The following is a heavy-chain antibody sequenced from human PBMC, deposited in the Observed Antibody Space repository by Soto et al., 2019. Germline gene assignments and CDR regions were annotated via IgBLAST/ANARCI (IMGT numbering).Heavy chain of an antibody. D-gene: IGHD2-15*01. J-gene: IGHJ4*02. CDR3: ATVVVAAPQRGQPVFDY. V-gene: IGHV1-24*01. CDR1: GYTLTELS. Sequence: ASVKVSCKVAGYTLTELSMHWVRQAPGKGLEWMGGFDPEDGETIYAQKFQGRVTMTEDTSTDTAYMELSSLRSEDTAVYYCATVVVAAPQRGQPVFDYWGQGTLVTVS. CDR2: FDPEDGET.